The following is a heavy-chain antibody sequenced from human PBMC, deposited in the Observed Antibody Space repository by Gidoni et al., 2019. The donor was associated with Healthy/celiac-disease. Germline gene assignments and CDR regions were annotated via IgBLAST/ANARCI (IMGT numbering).Heavy chain of an antibody. V-gene: IGHV3-48*02. CDR3: ARDSTTVTTAPFDY. CDR1: GVTFSSYS. D-gene: IGHD4-4*01. Sequence: EVQLVESGGGLEQPGGSVRLSCAASGVTFSSYSMNCVRQAPGNGLELVLYISSSSSTIYYADSVKGRFTISRDNAKNSLYLQMNSLIDEDTAVYYCARDSTTVTTAPFDYCGQGTLGTVSS. J-gene: IGHJ4*02. CDR2: ISSSSSTI.